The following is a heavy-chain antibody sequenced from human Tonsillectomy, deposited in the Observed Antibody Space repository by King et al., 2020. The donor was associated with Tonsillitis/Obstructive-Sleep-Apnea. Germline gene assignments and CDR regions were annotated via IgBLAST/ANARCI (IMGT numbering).Heavy chain of an antibody. CDR2: IYPGDSDT. CDR1: GYSFTTFW. Sequence: VQLVESGAEVKKPGESLKISCKASGYSFTTFWIGWVRQLPGRGPEYMGIIYPGDSDTRYSPSFQGQVTISADKSISTAYLRWSSLKASDTAMYYCARLFSGETYVSYFDYWGQGIRVTVSS. CDR3: ARLFSGETYVSYFDY. D-gene: IGHD3-10*02. J-gene: IGHJ4*01. V-gene: IGHV5-51*03.